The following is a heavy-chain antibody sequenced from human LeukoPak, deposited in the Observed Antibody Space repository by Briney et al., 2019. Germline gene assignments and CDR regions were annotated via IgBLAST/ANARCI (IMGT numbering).Heavy chain of an antibody. J-gene: IGHJ6*04. Sequence: SETLSLTCAVYGGSFSGYYWSWIRQPPGKGLEWIGEINHSGSTNYNPSLKSRVPISVDTSKNQFSLKLSSVTAADTAVYYCARLRGYSGYDAIPYYYYGMDVWGKGTTVTVSS. CDR2: INHSGST. V-gene: IGHV4-34*01. D-gene: IGHD5-12*01. CDR3: ARLRGYSGYDAIPYYYYGMDV. CDR1: GGSFSGYY.